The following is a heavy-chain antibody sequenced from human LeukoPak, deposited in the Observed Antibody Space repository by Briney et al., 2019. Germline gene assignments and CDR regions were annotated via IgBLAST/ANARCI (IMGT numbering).Heavy chain of an antibody. V-gene: IGHV5-51*01. CDR3: ARTVYYDSSGSNHIDY. Sequence: GESLKISCKGSGYSFTSYWIGWVRQMPGKGLEWMGIIYPSDSDTRYSPSFQGQVTISADKSISTAYLQWSSLKASGTAMYYCARTVYYDSSGSNHIDYWGQGTLVTVSS. CDR2: IYPSDSDT. D-gene: IGHD3-22*01. J-gene: IGHJ4*02. CDR1: GYSFTSYW.